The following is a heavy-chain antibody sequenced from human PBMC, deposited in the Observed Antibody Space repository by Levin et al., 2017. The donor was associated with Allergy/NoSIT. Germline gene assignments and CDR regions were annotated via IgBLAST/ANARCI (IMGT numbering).Heavy chain of an antibody. Sequence: SQTLSLTCAVSGYSISSGYYWGWIRQPPGKGLEWIGSIYHSGSTYYNPSLKSRVTISVDTSKNQFSLKLSSVTAADTAVYYCARVDIVVVPAARSLGAFDIWGQGTMVTVSS. CDR1: GYSISSGYY. J-gene: IGHJ3*02. CDR2: IYHSGST. V-gene: IGHV4-38-2*01. CDR3: ARVDIVVVPAARSLGAFDI. D-gene: IGHD2-2*01.